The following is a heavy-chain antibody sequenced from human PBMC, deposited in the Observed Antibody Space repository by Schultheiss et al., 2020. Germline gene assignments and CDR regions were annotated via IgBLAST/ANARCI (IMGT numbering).Heavy chain of an antibody. CDR2: IYYSGST. V-gene: IGHV4-59*12. CDR1: GASISSDY. D-gene: IGHD2-21*02. CDR3: ARYLSSTIVVVTAIPEYFDY. J-gene: IGHJ4*02. Sequence: SETLSLTCTVSGASISSDYWSWIRQPPGKGLEWIGYIYYSGSTNYNPSLKSRVTISVDTSKNQFSLKLTSATAADTAVYYCARYLSSTIVVVTAIPEYFDYWGQGTLVTVSS.